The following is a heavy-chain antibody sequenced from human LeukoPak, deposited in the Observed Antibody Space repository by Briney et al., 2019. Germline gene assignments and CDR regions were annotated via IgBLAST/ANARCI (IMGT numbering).Heavy chain of an antibody. CDR2: ISDSGGST. Sequence: PGGSLRLSCAASGFTFSSFAMTWVRQAPGKGLGWVSTISDSGGSTYYADAVKGRFTISRDNSKDTLYAQMNSLRAEDAAVYYCARSHSVAQRGYFDYWGQETLVTVSS. D-gene: IGHD2-15*01. V-gene: IGHV3-23*01. CDR1: GFTFSSFA. J-gene: IGHJ4*02. CDR3: ARSHSVAQRGYFDY.